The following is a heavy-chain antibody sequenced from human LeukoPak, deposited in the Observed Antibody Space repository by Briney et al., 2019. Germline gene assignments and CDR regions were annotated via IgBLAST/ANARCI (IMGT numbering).Heavy chain of an antibody. CDR3: AKDRACGQWNCQGSDY. CDR1: GFTFSSYA. V-gene: IGHV3-23*01. J-gene: IGHJ4*02. Sequence: QPGGSLRLSCAASGFTFSSYAMYWVRQAPGKGLEWVLGVSDSGDGTHYADSVKGRFTISRDNSKNTLYLQMSNLRAEDTAVYYCAKDRACGQWNCQGSDYWGQGTLVTVSS. CDR2: VSDSGDGT. D-gene: IGHD1-7*01.